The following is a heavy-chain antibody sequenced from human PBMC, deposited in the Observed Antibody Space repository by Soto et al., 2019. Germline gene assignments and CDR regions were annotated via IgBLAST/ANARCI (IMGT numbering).Heavy chain of an antibody. Sequence: QATGNGLVWVSRVSGDGSSTNYADSVKGRFTISRDNAKNTLYLQMNSLRAEDAAVYYCFFFQAEDGIRDL. D-gene: IGHD2-21*01. CDR3: FFFQAEDGIRDL. V-gene: IGHV3-74*01. J-gene: IGHJ2*01. CDR2: VSGDGSST.